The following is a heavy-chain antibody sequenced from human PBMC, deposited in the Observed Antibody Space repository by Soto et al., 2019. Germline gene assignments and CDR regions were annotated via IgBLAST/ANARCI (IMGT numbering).Heavy chain of an antibody. V-gene: IGHV1-18*01. D-gene: IGHD2-15*01. CDR2: ISAYNGNT. Sequence: GASVKVSCKASGYTLTSYGISWVRQAPGQGLEWMGWISAYNGNTNYAQKLQGRVTMTTDTSTSTAYMELRSLRSDDTAVYYCARVSPHQDPRWSFDYWGQGTLVTVSS. CDR3: ARVSPHQDPRWSFDY. CDR1: GYTLTSYG. J-gene: IGHJ4*02.